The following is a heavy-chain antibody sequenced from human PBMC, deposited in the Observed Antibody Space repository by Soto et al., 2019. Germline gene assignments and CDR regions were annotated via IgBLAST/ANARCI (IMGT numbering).Heavy chain of an antibody. V-gene: IGHV3-48*01. CDR3: AKDAPYYYDSSGYYGPFDY. J-gene: IGHJ4*02. D-gene: IGHD3-22*01. CDR1: GFTFSIYS. CDR2: IGGPTATI. Sequence: HPGGSLRLSCAASGFTFSIYSMNWVRQAPGKGLEWVSYIGGPTATIFYGDSVKGRFTISRDNSKNTLYLQMNSLRAEDTAMYYCAKDAPYYYDSSGYYGPFDYWGQGTLVTVSS.